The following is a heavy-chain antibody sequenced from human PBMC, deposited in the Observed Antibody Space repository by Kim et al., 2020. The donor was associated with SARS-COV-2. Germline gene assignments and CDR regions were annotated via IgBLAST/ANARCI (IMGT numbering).Heavy chain of an antibody. CDR3: RAKVSHNL. V-gene: IGHV3-23*01. J-gene: IGHJ4*02. CDR1: GFTFSSHA. Sequence: GGSLRLSCAASGFTFSSHAMSWVRQAPGKGLEWLSSISGSGGNTYYADSVKGRFPISRDNSKNTLYLQMNNLRAEDTAVYYCRAKVSHNLWGQGTLVTVS. CDR2: ISGSGGNT.